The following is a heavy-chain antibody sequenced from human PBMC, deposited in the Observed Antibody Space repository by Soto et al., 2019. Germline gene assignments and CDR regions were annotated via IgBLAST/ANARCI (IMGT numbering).Heavy chain of an antibody. J-gene: IGHJ4*02. CDR3: ARGATVTQYDY. CDR1: GVSVSSGSFY. D-gene: IGHD1-1*01. Sequence: QVQLQESGPGLVKPSETLSLTCTVSGVSVSSGSFYWAWIRQPPGKGLEWIGFGPYSATTNYKPSRKSRFTISVDTSRSQISRNVSSLTAADKAVYYCARGATVTQYDYWGQGTLVTVSS. CDR2: GPYSATT. V-gene: IGHV4-61*01.